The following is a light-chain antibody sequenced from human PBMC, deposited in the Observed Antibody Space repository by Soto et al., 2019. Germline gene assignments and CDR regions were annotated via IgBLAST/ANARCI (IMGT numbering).Light chain of an antibody. V-gene: IGKV3-20*01. CDR1: QSVSSTY. Sequence: EIVLTQSPGTLSLSPGERATLSCRASQSVSSTYLAWYQQKPGQAPRLLIYGASSTATGIPERFSGGGSGTDFSLTISRVEPEDFAVYYCQQCGSSPWTFGQGTKVEIK. J-gene: IGKJ1*01. CDR3: QQCGSSPWT. CDR2: GAS.